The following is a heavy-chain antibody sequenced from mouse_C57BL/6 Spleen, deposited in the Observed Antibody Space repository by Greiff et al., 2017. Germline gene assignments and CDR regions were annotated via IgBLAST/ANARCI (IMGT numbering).Heavy chain of an antibody. V-gene: IGHV1-55*01. Sequence: QVQLQQPGAELVKPGASVKMSCKASGYTFTSYWITWVKQRPGQGLEWIGDIYPGSGSTNYNEKFKSKATLTVDTSSSTAYMQLSSLTSEDSAVYYCARGTTGVAGNYAMDYWGKGTSVTVSS. CDR1: GYTFTSYW. CDR2: IYPGSGST. D-gene: IGHD1-1*01. J-gene: IGHJ4*01. CDR3: ARGTTGVAGNYAMDY.